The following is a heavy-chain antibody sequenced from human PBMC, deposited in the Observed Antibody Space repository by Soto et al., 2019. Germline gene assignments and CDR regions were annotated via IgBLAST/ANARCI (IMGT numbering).Heavy chain of an antibody. CDR1: GGTFSSYA. Sequence: QVQLVQSGAEVKKPGSSVKVSCKASGGTFSSYAISWVRQAPGQGLEWMGGIIPIFGTANYAQKFQGRVTITADESTSTAYMELSILRSEDTAVYYCARDSKKATYYDFWSGYDYFDYWGQGTLVTVSS. CDR3: ARDSKKATYYDFWSGYDYFDY. V-gene: IGHV1-69*01. CDR2: IIPIFGTA. J-gene: IGHJ4*02. D-gene: IGHD3-3*01.